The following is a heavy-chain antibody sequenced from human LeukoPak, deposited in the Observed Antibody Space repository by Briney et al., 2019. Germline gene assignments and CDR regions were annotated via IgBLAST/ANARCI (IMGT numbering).Heavy chain of an antibody. CDR1: GYTFSDYY. CDR2: MNPKSGGT. V-gene: IGHV1-2*02. Sequence: ASVKVPCKASGYTFSDYYIHWVRQAPGQGLEWMGWMNPKSGGTKYAQKFQGRVTMTRDTSISTAYMELSRLRSDDTAVYFCARGSWHAPWGQGTLVTVSS. J-gene: IGHJ5*02. D-gene: IGHD6-13*01. CDR3: ARGSWHAP.